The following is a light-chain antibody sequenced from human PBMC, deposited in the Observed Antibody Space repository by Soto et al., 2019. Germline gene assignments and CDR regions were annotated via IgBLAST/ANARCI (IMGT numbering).Light chain of an antibody. Sequence: EIVLTQSPGTLSLSPGERATLSCRASQSVSSTYFAWYQQKPGQPPRLLIYAASSRATGIPDRFSGTGSGTDFTLTISRLEPEDFAVYYCQQYDNSLYTFGPGNKLEIK. CDR1: QSVSSTY. V-gene: IGKV3-20*01. CDR2: AAS. CDR3: QQYDNSLYT. J-gene: IGKJ2*01.